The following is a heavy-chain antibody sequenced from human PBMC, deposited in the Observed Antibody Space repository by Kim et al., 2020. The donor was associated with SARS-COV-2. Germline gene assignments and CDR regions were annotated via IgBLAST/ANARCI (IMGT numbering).Heavy chain of an antibody. D-gene: IGHD3-9*01. J-gene: IGHJ4*02. CDR1: GGSISSSSYY. CDR3: ARLAAYNYFDWLHRRPYYFDY. CDR2: IYYSGST. Sequence: SETLSLTCTVSGGSISSSSYYWGWIRQPPGKGLEWIGSIYYSGSTYYNPSLKSRVTISVDTSKNQFSLKLSSVTAADTAVYYCARLAAYNYFDWLHRRPYYFDYWGQGTLVTVSS. V-gene: IGHV4-39*07.